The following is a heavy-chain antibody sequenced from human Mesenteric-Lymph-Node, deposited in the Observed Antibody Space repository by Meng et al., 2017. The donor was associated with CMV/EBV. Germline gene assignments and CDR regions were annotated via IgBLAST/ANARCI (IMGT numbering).Heavy chain of an antibody. CDR3: ARGPNNPTHDFDL. Sequence: CAVYGGYVSGYYWSWIRQPPGKGLEWIGQIKHTGSTYYVPSLKDRVTISIDTPNNQFSLKLNSVTASDTAVYYCARGPNNPTHDFDLWGQGTLVTVSS. V-gene: IGHV4-34*01. D-gene: IGHD1-14*01. CDR2: IKHTGST. J-gene: IGHJ4*02. CDR1: GGYVSGYY.